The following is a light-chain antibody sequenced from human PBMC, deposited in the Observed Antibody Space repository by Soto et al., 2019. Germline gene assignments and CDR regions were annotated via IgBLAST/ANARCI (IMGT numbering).Light chain of an antibody. CDR1: SSDVGGYIY. CDR3: SSYTTSSSYV. Sequence: QSVLTQPASVSGSPGQSITISCTGTSSDVGGYIYVSWYQQHPGKAPKLMIYDVTSRPSGVSYRFSGSKSGNRSSLTISGLQAEDEADYYCSSYTTSSSYVFGTGTKVTGL. J-gene: IGLJ1*01. V-gene: IGLV2-14*01. CDR2: DVT.